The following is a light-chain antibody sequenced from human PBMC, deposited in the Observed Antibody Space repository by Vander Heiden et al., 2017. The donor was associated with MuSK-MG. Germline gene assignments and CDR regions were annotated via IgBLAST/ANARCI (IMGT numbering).Light chain of an antibody. Sequence: EVVMTQSPVILSVSPWDTATLSCRASASVSPSLAWYQHKPGQPPNLLVYGASTRASGVSASFSGSGSGTDFTLVINHVQSDECAVYYCHHEVTCPRPFGHGTKVEIK. CDR2: GAS. J-gene: IGKJ1*01. V-gene: IGKV3-15*01. CDR1: ASVSPS. CDR3: HHEVTCPRP.